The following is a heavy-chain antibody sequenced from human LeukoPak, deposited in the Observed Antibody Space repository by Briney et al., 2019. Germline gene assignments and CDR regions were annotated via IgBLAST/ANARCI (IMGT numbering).Heavy chain of an antibody. CDR3: ARASVVPAAMVGLDY. CDR2: INHSGST. J-gene: IGHJ4*02. Sequence: PSETLSLTCAVYGGSFSGYYWSWIRQPPGKGLEWIGEINHSGSTNYNPSLKSRVTISVDTSKNQFSLKLSSVTAADTAVYYCARASVVPAAMVGLDYWGRGTLVTVSS. CDR1: GGSFSGYY. V-gene: IGHV4-34*01. D-gene: IGHD2-2*01.